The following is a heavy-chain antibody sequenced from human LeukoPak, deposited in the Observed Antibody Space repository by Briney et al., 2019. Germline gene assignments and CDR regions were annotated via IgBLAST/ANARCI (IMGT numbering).Heavy chain of an antibody. J-gene: IGHJ6*02. CDR2: ISYDGSNK. V-gene: IGHV3-30-3*01. Sequence: GVSLRLSCAASGFTFSSYAMHWVRQAPGKGLEWVAVISYDGSNKYYADSVKGRFTISRDNSKNTLYLQMNSLRAEDTAVYYCARDLEYYYYGMDVWGQGTTVTVSS. CDR3: ARDLEYYYYGMDV. CDR1: GFTFSSYA.